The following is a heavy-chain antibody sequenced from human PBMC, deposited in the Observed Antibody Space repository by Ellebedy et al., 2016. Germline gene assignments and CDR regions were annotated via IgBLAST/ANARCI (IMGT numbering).Heavy chain of an antibody. J-gene: IGHJ4*02. CDR2: ISYDGSNK. Sequence: GESLKISXAASGFTFSSYGMHWVRQAPGKGLEWVAVISYDGSNKYYADSVKGRFTISRDNSKNTLYLQVNSLHSEDTAVYYCATQADRSGSYWGQGTQVTVSS. CDR1: GFTFSSYG. D-gene: IGHD3-22*01. CDR3: ATQADRSGSY. V-gene: IGHV3-30*03.